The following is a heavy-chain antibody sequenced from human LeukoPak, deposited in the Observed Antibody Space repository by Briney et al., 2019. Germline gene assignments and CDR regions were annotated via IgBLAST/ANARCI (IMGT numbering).Heavy chain of an antibody. J-gene: IGHJ5*02. CDR2: IIGSGGST. CDR1: GFTVSRNY. CDR3: AKDPLGASSGYYYEVENWFDP. V-gene: IGHV3-23*01. Sequence: GGSLSLSCAASGFTVSRNYWSWVRKPPGKGLEWVSAIIGSGGSTYYADSVKGRFTISRDNSKNTLYLQMNSLRAEDTAVYYCAKDPLGASSGYYYEVENWFDPWGQGTLVTVSS. D-gene: IGHD3-22*01.